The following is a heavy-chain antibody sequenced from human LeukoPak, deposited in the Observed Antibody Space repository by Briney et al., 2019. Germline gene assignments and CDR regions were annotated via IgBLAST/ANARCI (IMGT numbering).Heavy chain of an antibody. D-gene: IGHD6-13*01. CDR1: GYSFTHFR. V-gene: IGHV5-51*01. Sequence: GESLKISCKGSGYSFTHFRFGWVRQMPGKGLDWMGIIYPADSDTVYSPSFQGQVTISADKSISTAYLQWSSLKASDTAMYYCARYSVAGARYDAFDIWGQGTMVTVSS. CDR3: ARYSVAGARYDAFDI. CDR2: IYPADSDT. J-gene: IGHJ3*02.